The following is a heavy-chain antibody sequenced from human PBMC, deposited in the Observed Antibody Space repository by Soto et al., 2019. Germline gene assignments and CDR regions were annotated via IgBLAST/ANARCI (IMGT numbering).Heavy chain of an antibody. J-gene: IGHJ1*01. CDR3: AKDQAAAGTISRYFQH. D-gene: IGHD6-13*01. Sequence: PGGSLRLSCAASEFSFSDYWMAWVRQAPGKGLEWVSTIGGSGATTYHADSVKGRFTISRDNSKNTLYLQMNSLRAEDTALYYCAKDQAAAGTISRYFQHWGQGTLVTVSS. CDR2: IGGSGATT. CDR1: EFSFSDYW. V-gene: IGHV3-23*01.